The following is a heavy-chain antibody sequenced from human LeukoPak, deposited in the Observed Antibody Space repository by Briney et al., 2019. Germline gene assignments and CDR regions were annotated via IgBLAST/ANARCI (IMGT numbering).Heavy chain of an antibody. D-gene: IGHD5-18*01. V-gene: IGHV3-23*01. J-gene: IGHJ4*02. CDR3: AKDLNRGYTYGYAFGY. Sequence: GGSLRLSCAASGFTFSSYAMSWVRQAPGKGLGWVSGISGSGGNTYYADSVKGRFTISRDNSKNTLYLQMNSLRAEDTAVYYCAKDLNRGYTYGYAFGYWGQGTLVTVSS. CDR2: ISGSGGNT. CDR1: GFTFSSYA.